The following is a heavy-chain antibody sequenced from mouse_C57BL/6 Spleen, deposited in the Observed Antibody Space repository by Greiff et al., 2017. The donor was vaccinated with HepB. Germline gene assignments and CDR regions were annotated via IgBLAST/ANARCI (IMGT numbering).Heavy chain of an antibody. J-gene: IGHJ3*01. CDR1: GYSITSGYY. CDR3: ARALDGYGAAY. Sequence: DVQLQESGPGLVKPSQSLSLTCSVTGYSITSGYYWNWIRQFPGNKLEWMGYISYDGSNNYNPSLKNRISITRDTSKNQFFLKLNSVTTEDTATYYCARALDGYGAAYWGQGTLVTVSA. CDR2: ISYDGSN. D-gene: IGHD2-2*01. V-gene: IGHV3-6*01.